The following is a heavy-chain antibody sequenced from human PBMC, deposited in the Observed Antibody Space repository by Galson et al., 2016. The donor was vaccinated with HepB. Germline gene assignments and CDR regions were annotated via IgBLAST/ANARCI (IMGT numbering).Heavy chain of an antibody. CDR1: GFTFSSST. J-gene: IGHJ4*02. CDR2: IVVGSGNT. CDR3: AADYGAYTPFDY. D-gene: IGHD4-17*01. V-gene: IGHV1-58*01. Sequence: SVKVSCKASGFTFSSSTVQWLRQARGQRLEWIGWIVVGSGNTKHAQKFQDRVALTRYLSTDTVYMELDSLKSEDTAVYYCAADYGAYTPFDYWGRGALVTVSS.